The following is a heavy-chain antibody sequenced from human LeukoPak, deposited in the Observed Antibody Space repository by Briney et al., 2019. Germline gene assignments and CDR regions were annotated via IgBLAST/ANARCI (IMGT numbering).Heavy chain of an antibody. CDR1: GFTFDNYA. V-gene: IGHV3-23*01. CDR2: ISGSGGST. J-gene: IGHJ4*02. D-gene: IGHD3-10*01. CDR3: AKMESIWFGDSPPDY. Sequence: PGGSLRLSCAASGFTFDNYAMSWVRQTPGKGLEWVSAISGSGGSTYYADSVKGRFTISRDNSKNTLYLQMNSLRAEDTAVYYCAKMESIWFGDSPPDYWGQGTLVTVSS.